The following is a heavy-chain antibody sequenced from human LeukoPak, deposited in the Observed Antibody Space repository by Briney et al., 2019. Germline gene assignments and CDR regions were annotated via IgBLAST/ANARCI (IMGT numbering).Heavy chain of an antibody. J-gene: IGHJ4*02. CDR1: GFSFSSYG. D-gene: IGHD3-10*01. CDR3: ANDCGSGGYYEIDY. V-gene: IGHV3-23*01. Sequence: PGGSLRLSCEASGFSFSSYGMSWVRQAPGEGLEWVSGFSASDGSRYYADSVKGRFTISRDNSKNTLYLQMNSLRAEDTAVYYCANDCGSGGYYEIDYWGQGTLVTVSS. CDR2: FSASDGSR.